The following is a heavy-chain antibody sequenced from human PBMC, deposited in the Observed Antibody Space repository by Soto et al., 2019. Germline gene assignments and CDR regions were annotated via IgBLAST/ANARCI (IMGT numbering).Heavy chain of an antibody. J-gene: IGHJ5*02. CDR1: GGTFISHA. V-gene: IGHV1-69*06. Sequence: QVQLVQSGAEVKKPGSSVRVSCKVSGGTFISHAINWLRQAPGQGLEWMGVIIPVTETPNNAEKFQGRLTIPADKSTTTVYRELSSLTLDDTAVYFCARGNKGPGHSGPGSQGWYGPWGQGTLVTVSS. D-gene: IGHD3-10*01. CDR3: ARGNKGPGHSGPGSQGWYGP. CDR2: IIPVTETP.